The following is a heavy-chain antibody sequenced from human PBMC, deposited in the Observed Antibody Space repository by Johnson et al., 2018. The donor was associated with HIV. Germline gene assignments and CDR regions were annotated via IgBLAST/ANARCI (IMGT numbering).Heavy chain of an antibody. Sequence: VQLVESGGGLVQPGRSLRLSCAASGFTFDDYAMHWVRQAPGKGLEWVSGISWNSGSIGYADSVKGRFTISRDKAKNSLYLQMNSLRAEDTAVYYCASYCSGGSCYRRSPSDAFDIWGQGTMVTVSS. D-gene: IGHD2-15*01. CDR2: ISWNSGSI. V-gene: IGHV3-9*01. J-gene: IGHJ3*02. CDR3: ASYCSGGSCYRRSPSDAFDI. CDR1: GFTFDDYA.